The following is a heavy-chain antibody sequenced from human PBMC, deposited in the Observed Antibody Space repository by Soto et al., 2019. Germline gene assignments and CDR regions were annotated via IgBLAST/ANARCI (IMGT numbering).Heavy chain of an antibody. CDR1: GFMFSAYA. Sequence: PGGSLRLSCAASGFMFSAYAMLWVRQASGKGLEWVAAISYDGTNKYYADSVKGRFTISRDNSKNTLFLQMNSLRAEDTAVYYCARDPSPYTSGWYGVDFWGHGTLVTVSS. J-gene: IGHJ4*01. V-gene: IGHV3-30*04. CDR3: ARDPSPYTSGWYGVDF. CDR2: ISYDGTNK. D-gene: IGHD6-19*01.